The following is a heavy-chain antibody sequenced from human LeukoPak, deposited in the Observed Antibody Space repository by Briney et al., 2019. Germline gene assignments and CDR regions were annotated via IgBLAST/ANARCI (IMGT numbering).Heavy chain of an antibody. D-gene: IGHD5-18*01. CDR2: ISSTSINNI. V-gene: IGHV3-48*01. CDR1: GFTFSTYS. Sequence: GGSLRLSCAASGFTFSTYSMNWVRQAPGKGLEWVSYISSTSINNIYYADSVRGRFTVSRDNAKNSLYLQMNSLRAEDTAVYYCARVDDTAMVMGYRDYWGQGTLVTVSS. CDR3: ARVDDTAMVMGYRDY. J-gene: IGHJ4*02.